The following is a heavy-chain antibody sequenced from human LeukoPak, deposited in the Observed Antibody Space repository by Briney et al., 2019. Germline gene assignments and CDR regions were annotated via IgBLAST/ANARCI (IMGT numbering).Heavy chain of an antibody. CDR1: GGSISSSY. CDR2: IYYSGTT. J-gene: IGHJ6*03. CDR3: ARSTVTTPNYYYYMDV. V-gene: IGHV4-59*01. D-gene: IGHD4-17*01. Sequence: SETLSLTCTVSGGSISSSYWNWIRQPPGKGLEWIGYIYYSGTTNYNPSLKSRVTISVDTSKNQFSLKLSSLTAADTAVYYCARSTVTTPNYYYYMDVWGKGTTVTVSS.